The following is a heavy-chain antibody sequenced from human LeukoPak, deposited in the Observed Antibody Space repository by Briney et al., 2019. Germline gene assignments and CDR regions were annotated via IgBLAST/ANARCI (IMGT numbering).Heavy chain of an antibody. CDR1: GGSISSYY. CDR3: ARASIWFGELLGWFDP. CDR2: IYYSGST. D-gene: IGHD3-10*01. Sequence: SETLSLTCTVSGGSISSYYWSWIRQPPGKGLEWIGYIYYSGSTNYNPSLKSRVTISVDTSKNQFSLKLSSVTAADTAVYYCARASIWFGELLGWFDPWGQGTLVTVSS. V-gene: IGHV4-59*08. J-gene: IGHJ5*02.